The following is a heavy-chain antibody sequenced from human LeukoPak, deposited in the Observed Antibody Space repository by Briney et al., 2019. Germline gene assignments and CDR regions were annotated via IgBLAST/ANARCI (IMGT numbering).Heavy chain of an antibody. Sequence: ASVKVSCKASGYTFTSYYMHLVRQAPGQGLEWMGIINPSGGSTSYAQKFQGRVTMTRDTSTSTVYMELSSLRSEDTAVYYCARDLTGYCTNGVCSIFDYWGQGTLVTVSS. D-gene: IGHD2-8*01. V-gene: IGHV1-46*03. J-gene: IGHJ4*02. CDR1: GYTFTSYY. CDR3: ARDLTGYCTNGVCSIFDY. CDR2: INPSGGST.